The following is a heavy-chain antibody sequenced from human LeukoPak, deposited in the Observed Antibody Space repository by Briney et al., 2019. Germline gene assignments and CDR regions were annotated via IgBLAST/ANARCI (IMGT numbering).Heavy chain of an antibody. D-gene: IGHD3-16*02. CDR2: IYYSGST. Sequence: SETLSLTCAVSGGSISSNSYYWGWIRQPPGKGLEWIGSIYYSGSTYYNPSLKSRVTISVDTSKNQFSLKLSSVTAADTAVYYCARVRRGEGSYRYSSSLYYFDYWGQGTLVTVSS. CDR1: GGSISSNSYY. V-gene: IGHV4-39*01. J-gene: IGHJ4*02. CDR3: ARVRRGEGSYRYSSSLYYFDY.